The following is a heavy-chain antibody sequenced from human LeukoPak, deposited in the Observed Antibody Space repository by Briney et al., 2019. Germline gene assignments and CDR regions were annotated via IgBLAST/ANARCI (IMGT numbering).Heavy chain of an antibody. D-gene: IGHD5-24*01. J-gene: IGHJ4*02. CDR1: GDSIRGVHY. CDR3: ARRWLQFGVIDY. CDR2: LRHSGNT. Sequence: SETLSLTCVVSGDSIRGVHYWGWIRQPPGKGLEGIGSLRHSGNTYYNPSLKSRVTISIDTSENQISLKRSSMTAEDTAVYYCARRWLQFGVIDYWGQGTLVTVSS. V-gene: IGHV4-38-2*01.